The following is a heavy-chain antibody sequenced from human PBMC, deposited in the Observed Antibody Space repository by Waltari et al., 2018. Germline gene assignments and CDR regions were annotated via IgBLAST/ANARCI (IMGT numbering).Heavy chain of an antibody. J-gene: IGHJ4*02. CDR2: INHSGST. CDR3: ARGYCSGDSCSVYFDY. V-gene: IGHV4-34*02. CDR1: GGSFSGYY. Sequence: QVQLQQWGAGLLKPSETLSLTCAVYGGSFSGYYWSWIHQPPGKGLEWIGEINHSGSTNYNPSLKRRVTISVDTSKNQFSLKVNSVTAADTAVYYCARGYCSGDSCSVYFDYWGQGTLVTVSS. D-gene: IGHD2-15*01.